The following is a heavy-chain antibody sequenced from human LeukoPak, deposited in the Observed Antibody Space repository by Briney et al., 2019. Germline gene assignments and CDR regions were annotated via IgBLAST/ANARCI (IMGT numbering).Heavy chain of an antibody. D-gene: IGHD1-26*01. Sequence: SETLSLTCTVSGGSISSSSYYWGWIRQPPGKGLEWIGSIYYSGSTYYNPSLKSRVTISVDTSKNQFSLKLSPVTAADTAVYYCARGATTFSYWGQGTLVTVSS. CDR1: GGSISSSSYY. CDR2: IYYSGST. V-gene: IGHV4-39*07. J-gene: IGHJ4*02. CDR3: ARGATTFSY.